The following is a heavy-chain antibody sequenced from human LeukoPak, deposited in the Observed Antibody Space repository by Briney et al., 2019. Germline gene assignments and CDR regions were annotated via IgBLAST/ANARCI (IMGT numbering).Heavy chain of an antibody. Sequence: SETLSFTCTVFGGSISGYYWTWIRQPPGKGLEWIGYIYYSGSTNYNPSLKSRVTISVDTSKNQFSLKVSSVTAADTAVYYCARDSSGFDGMDVWGQGTTVTVSS. CDR1: GGSISGYY. V-gene: IGHV4-59*01. D-gene: IGHD6-19*01. CDR3: ARDSSGFDGMDV. CDR2: IYYSGST. J-gene: IGHJ6*02.